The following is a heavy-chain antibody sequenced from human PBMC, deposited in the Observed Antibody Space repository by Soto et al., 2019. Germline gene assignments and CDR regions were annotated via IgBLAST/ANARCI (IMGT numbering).Heavy chain of an antibody. V-gene: IGHV3-30-3*01. CDR3: ARDQFLDAFDI. D-gene: IGHD2-21*01. Sequence: QVQLEESGGGVVQPGRSLRLSCAASGFIFSSYSMHWVRQAPGKGLEWVAIISNDGSSKYYVDSVKGRFTISRDNSNNTLSLQMNSLRAEDTAVHYCARDQFLDAFDIWGQGTMVTVSS. CDR2: ISNDGSSK. J-gene: IGHJ3*02. CDR1: GFIFSSYS.